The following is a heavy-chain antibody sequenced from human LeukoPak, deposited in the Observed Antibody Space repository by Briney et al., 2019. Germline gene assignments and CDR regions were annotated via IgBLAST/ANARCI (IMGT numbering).Heavy chain of an antibody. CDR3: ASCDTAMAPYDY. CDR1: GFTVSSNY. J-gene: IGHJ4*02. D-gene: IGHD5-18*01. V-gene: IGHV3-53*01. Sequence: GGSLRLSCAASGFTVSSNYMSWVRQAPGKGLEWVSVIYSGGSTYYADFVKGRFTISRDNSKNTLYLQMNSLRAEDTAVYYCASCDTAMAPYDYWGQGTLVTVSS. CDR2: IYSGGST.